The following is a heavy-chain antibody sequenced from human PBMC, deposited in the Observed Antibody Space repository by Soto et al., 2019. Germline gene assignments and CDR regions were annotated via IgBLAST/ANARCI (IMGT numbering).Heavy chain of an antibody. J-gene: IGHJ4*02. Sequence: PGESLKISCAASGFTFSVASMNWVRQSRGRGLEWVSSISGTSDYIFYADSVKGRFTISRDNAKNSLYLQMNSLRDEDTAVYYCAKGLQWELPLGYWGQGTLVTVSS. D-gene: IGHD1-26*01. CDR3: AKGLQWELPLGY. CDR1: GFTFSVAS. CDR2: ISGTSDYI. V-gene: IGHV3-21*01.